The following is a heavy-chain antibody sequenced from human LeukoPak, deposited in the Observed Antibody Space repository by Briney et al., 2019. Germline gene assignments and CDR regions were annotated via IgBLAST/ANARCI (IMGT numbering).Heavy chain of an antibody. V-gene: IGHV1-18*01. Sequence: GASVKVSCKASGYTFTSYGISWVRQVPGQGLEWMGWISAYNGNTNYAQKLQGRVTMTTDTSTSTAYMELRSLRSDDTAVYYCARGAYSSGWQAEYFQHWGQGTLVTVSS. D-gene: IGHD6-19*01. CDR1: GYTFTSYG. CDR3: ARGAYSSGWQAEYFQH. CDR2: ISAYNGNT. J-gene: IGHJ1*01.